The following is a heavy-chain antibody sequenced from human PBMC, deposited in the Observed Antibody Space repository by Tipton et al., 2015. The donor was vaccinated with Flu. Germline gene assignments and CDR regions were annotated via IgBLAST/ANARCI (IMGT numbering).Heavy chain of an antibody. D-gene: IGHD3-22*01. CDR3: ARGYYMPY. CDR2: ISWASGDI. J-gene: IGHJ4*02. CDR1: GFTFDDYA. V-gene: IGHV3-9*01. Sequence: SLRLSCSASGFTFDDYAMHWVRQAPGKGLEWVSGISWASGDIRYADSVKGRFTISRDNAKNSLSLQMNSLRAEDTAVYYCARGYYMPYWGQGTPVTVSS.